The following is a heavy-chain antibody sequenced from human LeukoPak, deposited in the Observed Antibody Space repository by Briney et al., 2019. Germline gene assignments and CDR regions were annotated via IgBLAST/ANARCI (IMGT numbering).Heavy chain of an antibody. Sequence: GGSLRLSCAASGFTFSSYTMHWVRQAPGKGLEWVAVIWYDGTNKYYADSVKGRFTVSRDNSNNTLYLQMNRLRAEDTAVYFCARDAPGGISFYYGMDVWGQGTTVTVSS. CDR3: ARDAPGGISFYYGMDV. V-gene: IGHV3-33*01. CDR2: IWYDGTNK. D-gene: IGHD4-23*01. J-gene: IGHJ6*02. CDR1: GFTFSSYT.